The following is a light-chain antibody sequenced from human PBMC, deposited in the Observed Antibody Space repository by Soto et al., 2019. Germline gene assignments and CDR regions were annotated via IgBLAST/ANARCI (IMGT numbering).Light chain of an antibody. CDR1: SSNIGAEYD. CDR2: GNN. V-gene: IGLV1-40*01. Sequence: QSVLTQPPSVSGTPGQSISISCTGTSSNIGAEYDVHWYKQLPGTAPRLLIFGNNNRPSGVPDRFSGSKSGTSASLAITGLQAEDEAIYYCQSYDSSLSTAIFGAGTKLTVL. CDR3: QSYDSSLSTAI. J-gene: IGLJ2*01.